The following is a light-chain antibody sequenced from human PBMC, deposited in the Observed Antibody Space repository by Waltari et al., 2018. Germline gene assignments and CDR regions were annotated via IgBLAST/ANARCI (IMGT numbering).Light chain of an antibody. CDR1: SSDVGGYSY. V-gene: IGLV2-11*01. CDR2: DVT. Sequence: QSALTQPRSVSGSPGQSVAIACTGTSSDVGGYSYVSWYQQHPGKAPKIIIYDVTRRPARVPARFSGSKSGNPASLTISGLQADDEAHYYCCSYAGSDTYVFGTGTEVTVL. J-gene: IGLJ1*01. CDR3: CSYAGSDTYV.